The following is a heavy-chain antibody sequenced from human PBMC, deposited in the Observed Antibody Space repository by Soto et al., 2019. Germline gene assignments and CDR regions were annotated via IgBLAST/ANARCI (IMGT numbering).Heavy chain of an antibody. D-gene: IGHD3-10*01. V-gene: IGHV3-21*01. Sequence: GGSLRLSCAASGFTFSSYSINWVRQAPGKGLEWVSSISSSSSYIYYTDSVKGRFTISRDNAKNSLYLQMNSLRAEDTAVYYCARVGSIYYGANGFDPWGQGTLVTVSS. J-gene: IGHJ5*02. CDR2: ISSSSSYI. CDR3: ARVGSIYYGANGFDP. CDR1: GFTFSSYS.